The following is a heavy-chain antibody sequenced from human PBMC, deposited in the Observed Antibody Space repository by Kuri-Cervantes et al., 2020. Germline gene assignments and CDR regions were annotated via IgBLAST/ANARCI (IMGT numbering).Heavy chain of an antibody. CDR1: GGTFSSYA. J-gene: IGHJ4*02. CDR3: ARMSSGWYVMRY. D-gene: IGHD6-19*01. Sequence: SVKVSCKASGGTFSSYAISWVRQAPGQGLEWMGGIIPIFGTANYAQEFQGRVTITADKSTSTAYMELSSLRSEDTAVYYCARMSSGWYVMRYWGQGTLVTVSS. CDR2: IIPIFGTA. V-gene: IGHV1-69*06.